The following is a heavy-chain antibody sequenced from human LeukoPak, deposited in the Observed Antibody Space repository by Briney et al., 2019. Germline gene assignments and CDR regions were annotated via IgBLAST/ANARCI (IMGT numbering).Heavy chain of an antibody. V-gene: IGHV3-48*03. CDR2: ISSSGSTI. D-gene: IGHD3-10*02. CDR1: GFTFSNYA. Sequence: GGTLRLSCAASGFTFSNYAMNWVRQAPGKGLEWVSYISSSGSTIYYADSVKGRFTISRDNAKNSLYLQMNSLRAEDTAVYYCAELGITMIGGVWGKGTTVTISS. CDR3: AELGITMIGGV. J-gene: IGHJ6*04.